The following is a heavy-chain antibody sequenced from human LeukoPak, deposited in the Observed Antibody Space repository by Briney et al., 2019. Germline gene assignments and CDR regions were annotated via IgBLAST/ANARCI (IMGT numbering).Heavy chain of an antibody. CDR3: ARVPGSSSSVWFDP. V-gene: IGHV4-34*01. J-gene: IGHJ5*02. D-gene: IGHD6-6*01. Sequence: PSETLSLTCAVYGGSFSGYYWSWIRQPPGKGLEWIGYIYHSGSTYYNPSLKSRVTISVDRSKNQFSLKLSSVTAADTAVYYCARVPGSSSSVWFDPWGQGTLVTVSS. CDR2: IYHSGST. CDR1: GGSFSGYY.